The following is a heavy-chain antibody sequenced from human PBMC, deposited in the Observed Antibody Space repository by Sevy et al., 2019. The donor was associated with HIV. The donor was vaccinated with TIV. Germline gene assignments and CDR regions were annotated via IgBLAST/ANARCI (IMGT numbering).Heavy chain of an antibody. Sequence: ASVKVSCKASGGTFSSYAISWVRQAPGQGLEWMGGIIPIFGTANYAQKFQDRVTITADESTSTAYMELSSLRSEDTAVYYCARGGYCSSTSCYRAFDIWGQGTMVTVSS. CDR2: IIPIFGTA. CDR1: GGTFSSYA. J-gene: IGHJ3*02. CDR3: ARGGYCSSTSCYRAFDI. V-gene: IGHV1-69*13. D-gene: IGHD2-2*01.